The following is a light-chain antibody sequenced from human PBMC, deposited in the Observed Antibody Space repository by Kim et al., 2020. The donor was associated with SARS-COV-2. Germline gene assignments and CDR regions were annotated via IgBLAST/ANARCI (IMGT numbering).Light chain of an antibody. V-gene: IGKV3-20*01. CDR1: QCVRNGY. CDR3: QQYTGSPIT. J-gene: IGKJ5*01. Sequence: SPGEEATLSCRAQQCVRNGYLAWYQQKPGQAPRLLIYDASSRATGIPDRFSGSGSGTDFTLTISRLEPEDFAVYYCQQYTGSPITFGQGTRLEIK. CDR2: DAS.